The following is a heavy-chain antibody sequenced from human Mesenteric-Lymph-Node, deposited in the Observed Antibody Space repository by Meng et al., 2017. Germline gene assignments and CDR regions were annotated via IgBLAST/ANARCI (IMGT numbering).Heavy chain of an antibody. CDR1: GDSFNSPDYY. CDR2: FYYSGCT. V-gene: IGHV4-30-4*01. CDR3: ARGQKGYFDL. J-gene: IGHJ2*01. Sequence: QVQLSGPGLVLPTPSHSLSLACTVAGDSFNSPDYYWSWIRQPRGNGLEWIGYFYYSGCTYYDASLKSRVTISVGTSKNQFSLQLSSVTAADTAVYYCARGQKGYFDLWGRGTLVTVSS.